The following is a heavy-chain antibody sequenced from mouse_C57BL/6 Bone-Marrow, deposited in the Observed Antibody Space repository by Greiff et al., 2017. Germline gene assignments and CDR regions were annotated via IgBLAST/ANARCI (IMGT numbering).Heavy chain of an antibody. V-gene: IGHV1-80*01. J-gene: IGHJ2*01. CDR1: GYAFSSYW. D-gene: IGHD1-1*01. CDR3: ARWGAVGTFAY. CDR2: IYPGDGDT. Sequence: QVQLQQSGAELVKPGASVKISCKASGYAFSSYWMNWVKQRPGKGLEWIGQIYPGDGDTNYNGKFKGKATLTADKSSSTAYMQLSSLTSEDSAVYFCARWGAVGTFAYWGQGTTLTVSS.